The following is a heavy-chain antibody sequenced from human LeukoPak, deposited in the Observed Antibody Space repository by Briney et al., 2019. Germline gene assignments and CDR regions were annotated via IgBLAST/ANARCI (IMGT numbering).Heavy chain of an antibody. CDR2: IYHSGST. Sequence: SETLSLTCTVSGGSISSSSYYWGWIRQPPGKGLEWIGEIYHSGSTNYNPSLKSRVTISVDKSKNQFSLKLSSVTAADTAVYYCARPGHRDRFSGYDYRAFDIWGQGTMVTVSS. CDR1: GGSISSSSYY. V-gene: IGHV4-39*07. CDR3: ARPGHRDRFSGYDYRAFDI. J-gene: IGHJ3*02. D-gene: IGHD5-12*01.